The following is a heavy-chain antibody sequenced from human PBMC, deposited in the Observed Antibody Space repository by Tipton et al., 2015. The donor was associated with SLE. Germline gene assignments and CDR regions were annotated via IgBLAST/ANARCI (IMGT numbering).Heavy chain of an antibody. J-gene: IGHJ4*02. Sequence: SLRLSCAASGFTFSTHWMHWVRQAPGKGLVWVSRINSDGSSTNYADAVKGRFTISRDNAKNTLYLQVNSLRAEDTAVYYCARSVYIGIRNGYWGQGTLVTVSS. CDR1: GFTFSTHW. V-gene: IGHV3-74*01. CDR2: INSDGSST. CDR3: ARSVYIGIRNGY. D-gene: IGHD3-3*02.